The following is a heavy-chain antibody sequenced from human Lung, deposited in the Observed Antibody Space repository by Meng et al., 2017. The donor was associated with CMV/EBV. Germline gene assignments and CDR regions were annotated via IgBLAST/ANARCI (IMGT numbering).Heavy chain of an antibody. Sequence: ESXKISXAASGFTFSNAWMSWVRQAPGKGLEWVGRIKSKTDGGTTDYAAPVKGRFTISRDDSKNTLYLQMNSLKTEDTAVYYCTPYPLDYYDSSGYYPTYRGYFEDWGQGTXVNVYS. D-gene: IGHD3-22*01. CDR3: TPYPLDYYDSSGYYPTYRGYFED. J-gene: IGHJ4*02. CDR1: GFTFSNAW. V-gene: IGHV3-15*01. CDR2: IKSKTDGGTT.